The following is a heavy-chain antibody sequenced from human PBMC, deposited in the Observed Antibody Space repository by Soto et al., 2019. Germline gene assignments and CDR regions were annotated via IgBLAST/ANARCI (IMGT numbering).Heavy chain of an antibody. Sequence: PGGSLRLSCAASGFTFSSYGMHWVRQAPGKGLEWVAVISYDGSNKYYADSVKGRFTISRDNSKNTLYLQMNSLRAEDTAVYYCAKDSLGSSSWFGYYYYYGMDVWGQGTTVTSP. V-gene: IGHV3-30*18. D-gene: IGHD6-13*01. J-gene: IGHJ6*02. CDR3: AKDSLGSSSWFGYYYYYGMDV. CDR2: ISYDGSNK. CDR1: GFTFSSYG.